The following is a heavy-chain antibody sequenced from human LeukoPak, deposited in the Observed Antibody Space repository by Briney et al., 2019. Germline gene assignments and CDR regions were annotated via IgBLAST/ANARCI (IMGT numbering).Heavy chain of an antibody. V-gene: IGHV3-64*01. CDR3: ARVWCYEFWSLQPYYFDY. Sequence: GGSLRLSCAAAGFTFIGYGMDWVRQAPGKGLEYVSAISSNGGSTDYANSVKGRFTISRDNSKNTLSLQMGSLRAEDMAVYNCARVWCYEFWSLQPYYFDYSGQGTLVTVSS. CDR1: GFTFIGYG. CDR2: ISSNGGST. J-gene: IGHJ4*02. D-gene: IGHD3-3*01.